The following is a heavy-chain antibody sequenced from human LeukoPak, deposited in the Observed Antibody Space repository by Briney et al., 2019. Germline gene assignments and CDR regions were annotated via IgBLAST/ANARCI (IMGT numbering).Heavy chain of an antibody. CDR2: INHSGST. D-gene: IGHD5-18*01. CDR3: ARRTRGYSYGPYYYGMDV. J-gene: IGHJ6*02. V-gene: IGHV4-34*01. CDR1: GGSISSYY. Sequence: SSETLSLTCTVSGGSISSYYWSWIRQPPGKGLEWIGEINHSGSTNYNPSLKSRVTISLDTSKNQFSLKLSSVTAADTAVYYCARRTRGYSYGPYYYGMDVWGQGTTVTVSS.